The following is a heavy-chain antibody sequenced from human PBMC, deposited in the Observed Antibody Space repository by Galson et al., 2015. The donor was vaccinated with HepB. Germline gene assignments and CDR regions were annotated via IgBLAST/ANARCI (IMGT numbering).Heavy chain of an antibody. CDR1: GFTFSNFP. Sequence: SLRLSCAASGFTFSNFPMAWVRQAPGKGLEWVSSISDSGYNRYYADSVKGRFTISRDNSKNTLYVQMNSLRAEDTAVYYCAKGLGAQRGWFDAWGQGTLVTVSS. CDR3: AKGLGAQRGWFDA. D-gene: IGHD4/OR15-4a*01. CDR2: ISDSGYNR. J-gene: IGHJ5*02. V-gene: IGHV3-23*01.